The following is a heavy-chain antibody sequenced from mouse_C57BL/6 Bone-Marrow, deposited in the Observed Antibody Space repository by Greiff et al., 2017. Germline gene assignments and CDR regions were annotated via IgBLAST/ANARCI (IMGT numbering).Heavy chain of an antibody. CDR3: TREGITTVVPFAD. CDR2: ISSGGDYI. CDR1: GFTFSSYA. V-gene: IGHV5-9-1*02. D-gene: IGHD1-1*01. J-gene: IGHJ3*01. Sequence: EVQGVESGEGLVKPGGSLKLSCAASGFTFSSYAMSWVRQTPEKRLEWVAYISSGGDYIYYAATVKGRFTISRDNARNTLYLQMSSLKSEDTTMYYCTREGITTVVPFADWGQGTLVTVSA.